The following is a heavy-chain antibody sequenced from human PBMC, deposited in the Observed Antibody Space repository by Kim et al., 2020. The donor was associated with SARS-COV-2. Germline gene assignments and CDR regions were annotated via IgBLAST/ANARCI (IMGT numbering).Heavy chain of an antibody. CDR1: GFPFSSYA. CDR3: AKGDQTVLYYDRGYDS. V-gene: IGHV3-23*01. CDR2: LSGSGANT. J-gene: IGHJ4*02. D-gene: IGHD3-22*01. Sequence: GGSLRLYCAASGFPFSSYALSWVRQAPGKGLEWVSGLSGSGANTYYADSVKGRFTISRDNSKSMLYLWMTSLKVEDVAVYYCAKGDQTVLYYDRGYDSWGQGTLVTVSS.